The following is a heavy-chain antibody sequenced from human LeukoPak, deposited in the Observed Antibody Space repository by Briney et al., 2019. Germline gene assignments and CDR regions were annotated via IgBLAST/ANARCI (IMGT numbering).Heavy chain of an antibody. CDR1: GFTFSSYA. Sequence: GGSLGLSCAASGFTFSSYAMHWVRQAPGKGLERVAVISYDGSNKYYADSVKGRFTISRDNSKNTLYLQMNSLRAEDTAVYYCVAGADYYGSGGLNDYWGQGTLVTVSS. CDR3: VAGADYYGSGGLNDY. V-gene: IGHV3-30*04. D-gene: IGHD3-10*01. CDR2: ISYDGSNK. J-gene: IGHJ4*02.